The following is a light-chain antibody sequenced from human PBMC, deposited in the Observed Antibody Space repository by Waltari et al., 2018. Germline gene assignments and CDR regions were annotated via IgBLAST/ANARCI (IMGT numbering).Light chain of an antibody. Sequence: DIQMTQSPSSVSASIGDRVTITCRASQGISSFLAWYQQKPGKAPRLLFYAASTLQSGVPPRFSGSGSGTDFTLTINNLQPEDFATYFCQQGDSFPYTFGGGTKVDIK. J-gene: IGKJ4*01. CDR2: AAS. V-gene: IGKV1-12*01. CDR1: QGISSF. CDR3: QQGDSFPYT.